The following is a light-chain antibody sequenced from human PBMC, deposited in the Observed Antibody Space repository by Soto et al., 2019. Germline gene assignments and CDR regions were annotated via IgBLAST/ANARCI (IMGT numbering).Light chain of an antibody. CDR2: DVT. J-gene: IGLJ1*01. Sequence: QSALSQPASVPGSPGQSITISCTGTSSDVGGFEYVSWYQHQPGKAPKLIIYDVTKRPSGVSNRFSGSKSGNTASLTISGIQAEDEGDYYCGSITRSSTSVFRTGTKVTVL. CDR3: GSITRSSTSV. V-gene: IGLV2-14*01. CDR1: SSDVGGFEY.